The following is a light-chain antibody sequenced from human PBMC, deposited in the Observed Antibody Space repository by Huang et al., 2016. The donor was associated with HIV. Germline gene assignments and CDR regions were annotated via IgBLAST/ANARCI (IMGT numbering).Light chain of an antibody. J-gene: IGKJ1*01. CDR3: QQYNSYST. CDR1: QRISNW. CDR2: EAS. V-gene: IGKV1-5*03. Sequence: DIQMTQSPSTLSASVGDRVTITCRASQRISNWLAWYQQKPGKAPKLLSSEASKLESGVPSRFSGSGSGTEFTLTISSLQPDDSATYYCQQYNSYSTFGQGTKVEIK.